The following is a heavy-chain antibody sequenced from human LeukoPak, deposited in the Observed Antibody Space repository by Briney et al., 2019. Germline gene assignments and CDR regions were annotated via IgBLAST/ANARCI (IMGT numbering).Heavy chain of an antibody. CDR1: GLTFSGSA. Sequence: GGSLRLSCAASGLTFSGSAMHWVRQASGKGLEWVGRIRSKANSYATAYAASAKGRFTISRDDSKNTAYLQMNSLKTEDTAVYYCTRHGDYYDSSGYYYWGQGTLVTVSS. CDR3: TRHGDYYDSSGYYY. D-gene: IGHD3-22*01. V-gene: IGHV3-73*01. J-gene: IGHJ4*02. CDR2: IRSKANSYAT.